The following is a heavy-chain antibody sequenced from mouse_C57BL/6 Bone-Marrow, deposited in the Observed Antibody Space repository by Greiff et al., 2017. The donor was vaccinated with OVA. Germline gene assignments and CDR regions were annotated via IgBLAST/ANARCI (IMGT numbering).Heavy chain of an antibody. J-gene: IGHJ4*01. Sequence: QVQLKESGAELARPGASVKLSCKASGYTFTSYGISWVKQRTGQGLEWIGEIYPRSGNTYYNEKFKGKATLTADKSSSTAYMELRSLTSEDSAVYFCARWSNYVRYAMDYWGQGTSVTVSS. CDR1: GYTFTSYG. CDR2: IYPRSGNT. V-gene: IGHV1-81*01. D-gene: IGHD2-5*01. CDR3: ARWSNYVRYAMDY.